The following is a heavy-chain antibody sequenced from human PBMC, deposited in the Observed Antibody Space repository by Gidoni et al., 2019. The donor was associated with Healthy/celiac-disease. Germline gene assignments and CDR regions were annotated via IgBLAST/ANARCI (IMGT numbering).Heavy chain of an antibody. CDR3: ARGRVVVVAATSSLDY. CDR1: GGSLSSYY. CDR2: IYYSGST. J-gene: IGHJ4*02. D-gene: IGHD2-15*01. Sequence: QVQLQESGPGLVKPSATLSLTCTVSGGSLSSYYWSWIRQPPGNGLEWIGYIYYSGSTKYNPSLKSRVTISVDTSKNQFSLKLSSVTAADTAVYYCARGRVVVVAATSSLDYWGQGTLVTVSS. V-gene: IGHV4-59*01.